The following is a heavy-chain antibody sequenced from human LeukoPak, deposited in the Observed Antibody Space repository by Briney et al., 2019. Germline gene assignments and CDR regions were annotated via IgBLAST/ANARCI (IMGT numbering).Heavy chain of an antibody. CDR2: ISSSSTYI. CDR1: GFTFSSYS. CDR3: ARAGPRGPYYFDY. J-gene: IGHJ4*02. V-gene: IGHV3-21*01. Sequence: KAGVSLRLSCAASGFTFSSYSMNWVRQAPGKGLEWVSSISSSSTYIYYADSVKGRFTISRDNAKNSLYLQMNSLRADDTAVYYCARAGPRGPYYFDYWGQGTLVTVSS.